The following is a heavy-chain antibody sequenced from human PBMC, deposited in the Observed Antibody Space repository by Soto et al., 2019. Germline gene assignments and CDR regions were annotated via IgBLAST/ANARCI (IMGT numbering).Heavy chain of an antibody. CDR2: IYYTGST. CDR1: GASTGSGGSY. D-gene: IGHD4-17*01. Sequence: QVQLQESGPGLVKTSQTLSLTCTVSGASTGSGGSYWSWIRQHPGKGLEWIGYIYYTGSTYYSPSLKSRASISVDTSNNQFSLKLDSATAAETAVYYWARADYGDRGLAFDSWGQGTLVTVSS. CDR3: ARADYGDRGLAFDS. J-gene: IGHJ4*02. V-gene: IGHV4-31*03.